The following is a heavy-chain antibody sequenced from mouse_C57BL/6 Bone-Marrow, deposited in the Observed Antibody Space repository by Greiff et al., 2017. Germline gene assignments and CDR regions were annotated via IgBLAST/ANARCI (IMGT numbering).Heavy chain of an antibody. CDR3: ARRAIVTTWYFDV. CDR1: GYSFTGYY. D-gene: IGHD2-5*01. CDR2: INPSTGGT. V-gene: IGHV1-42*01. Sequence: VQLQQPGTELVKPGASVKISCKASGYSFTGYYMNWVKQSPEKSLEWIGEINPSTGGTTYNQKFKAKATLTVDKSSSTAYMQLKSLTSEDSAVYYCARRAIVTTWYFDVWGTGTTVTVSS. J-gene: IGHJ1*03.